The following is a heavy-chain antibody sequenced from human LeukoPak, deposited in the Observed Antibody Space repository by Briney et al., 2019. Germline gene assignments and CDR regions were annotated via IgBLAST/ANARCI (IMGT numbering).Heavy chain of an antibody. J-gene: IGHJ4*02. Sequence: GGSLRLSCAASGFTFSSYWMTWVRQAPGKGLEWVANIKQDGSEKYYVDSVKGRFSISRDNAKDSLCLQMNSLSAEDTAVYYCARCPYDSSGYYSVPSHFDYWGQGALVTVSS. V-gene: IGHV3-7*01. CDR2: IKQDGSEK. CDR1: GFTFSSYW. D-gene: IGHD3-22*01. CDR3: ARCPYDSSGYYSVPSHFDY.